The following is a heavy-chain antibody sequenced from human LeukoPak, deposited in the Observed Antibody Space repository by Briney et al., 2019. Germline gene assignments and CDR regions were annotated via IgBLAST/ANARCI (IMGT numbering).Heavy chain of an antibody. V-gene: IGHV1-18*01. D-gene: IGHD6-13*01. J-gene: IGHJ4*02. CDR1: GYTFTSYG. CDR2: ISAYNGNT. CDR3: ARDVGSLRFTPIAAADY. Sequence: ASVKVSCKASGYTFTSYGISWVRQAPGQGLEWMGWISAYNGNTNYAQKLQGRVTMTTDTSTSTAYMELRSLRSDDTAVYYCARDVGSLRFTPIAAADYWGQGTLVTVSS.